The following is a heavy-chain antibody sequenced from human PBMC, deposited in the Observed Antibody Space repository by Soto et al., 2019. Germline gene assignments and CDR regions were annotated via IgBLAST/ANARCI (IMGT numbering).Heavy chain of an antibody. J-gene: IGHJ1*01. D-gene: IGHD3-22*01. CDR1: GYTFTSYG. CDR3: ARHWARSGYYYATEYFQH. Sequence: ASVKVSCKASGYTFTSYGISWVRQAPGQGLEWMGWISAYNGNTNYAQKLQGRVTMTTDTSTSTAYMELRSLRSDDTAVYYCARHWARSGYYYATEYFQHWGQGTLVTVS. CDR2: ISAYNGNT. V-gene: IGHV1-18*01.